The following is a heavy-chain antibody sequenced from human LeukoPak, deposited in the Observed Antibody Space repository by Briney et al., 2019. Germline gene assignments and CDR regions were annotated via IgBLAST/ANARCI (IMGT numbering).Heavy chain of an antibody. V-gene: IGHV3-21*01. J-gene: IGHJ3*02. CDR1: GFTFSSYS. CDR2: ISSSSSYI. CDR3: ARSTMIVDDAFDI. Sequence: GGSLRLSCAASGFTFSSYSMNWVRQAPGKGLEWVSSISSSSSYIYYADSVKGRFTTSRDNAKNSLYLQMNSLRAEDTAVYYCARSTMIVDDAFDIWGQGTMVTVSS. D-gene: IGHD3-22*01.